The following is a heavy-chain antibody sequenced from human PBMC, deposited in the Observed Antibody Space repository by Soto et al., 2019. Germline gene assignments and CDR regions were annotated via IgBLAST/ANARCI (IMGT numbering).Heavy chain of an antibody. Sequence: GGSLRLSCAASGFTFSSYAMHWVRQAPGKGLEWVAVISYDGSNKYYADSVKGRFTISRDNSKNTLYLQMNSLRAEDTAVYYCARDLGGSRYRRPFDYWGQGTLVTVSS. CDR1: GFTFSSYA. CDR3: ARDLGGSRYRRPFDY. V-gene: IGHV3-30-3*01. J-gene: IGHJ4*02. D-gene: IGHD3-22*01. CDR2: ISYDGSNK.